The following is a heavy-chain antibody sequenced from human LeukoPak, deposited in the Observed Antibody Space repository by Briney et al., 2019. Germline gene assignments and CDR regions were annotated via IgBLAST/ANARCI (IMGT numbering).Heavy chain of an antibody. CDR3: GILWFGEYYFDY. CDR2: IYWDDDK. Sequence: SGPTLVNPTQTLTLTCTFSGFSLSTSGVGVGWIRQPPGKALEWPALIYWDDDKRYSPSLKSRLTITKDTSKNQVVLTMTNMDPVDTATYYCGILWFGEYYFDYWGQGTLVTVSS. D-gene: IGHD3-10*01. V-gene: IGHV2-5*02. J-gene: IGHJ4*02. CDR1: GFSLSTSGVG.